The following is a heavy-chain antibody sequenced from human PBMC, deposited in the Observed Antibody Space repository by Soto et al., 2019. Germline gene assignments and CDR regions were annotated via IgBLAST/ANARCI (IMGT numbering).Heavy chain of an antibody. CDR2: INASGGNI. CDR3: ARRDYDSSGYNWFDP. J-gene: IGHJ5*02. D-gene: IGHD3-22*01. CDR1: GYTFTSYA. Sequence: ASVKVSCKASGYTFTSYAMHWVRQAPGQGLEWMGRINASGGNINYAQKFQGRVTMTRDTSTSTVYMELSSLRSEDTAVYYCARRDYDSSGYNWFDPWGQGTLVTVSS. V-gene: IGHV1-3*01.